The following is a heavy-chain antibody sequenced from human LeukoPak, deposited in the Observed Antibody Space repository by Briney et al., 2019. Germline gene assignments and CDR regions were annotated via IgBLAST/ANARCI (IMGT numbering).Heavy chain of an antibody. CDR3: AKGSNYDSSGPPDSFDY. J-gene: IGHJ4*02. V-gene: IGHV3-23*01. CDR2: ISGSGGST. CDR1: GFTFSSYA. D-gene: IGHD3-22*01. Sequence: LPGGSLRLSCAASGFTFSSYAMSWVRQAPGKGLEWVSAISGSGGSTYYADSVKGRFTISRDNSKNTLYLQMNSLRAEDTAVYYCAKGSNYDSSGPPDSFDYWGQGTLVTVSS.